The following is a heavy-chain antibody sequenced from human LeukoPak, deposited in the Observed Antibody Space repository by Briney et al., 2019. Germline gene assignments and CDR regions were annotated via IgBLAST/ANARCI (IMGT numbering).Heavy chain of an antibody. Sequence: GGSLRLSCAASGFTFSSYAMHWIRQAPGKGLEWVAVISYDGSNKYYADSVKGRFTISRDNSKNTLYLQMNSLRAEDTAVYYCAKDLWVKRGYSYGAKGGSAFDIWGQGTMVTVSS. V-gene: IGHV3-30*04. CDR3: AKDLWVKRGYSYGAKGGSAFDI. CDR2: ISYDGSNK. CDR1: GFTFSSYA. D-gene: IGHD5-18*01. J-gene: IGHJ3*02.